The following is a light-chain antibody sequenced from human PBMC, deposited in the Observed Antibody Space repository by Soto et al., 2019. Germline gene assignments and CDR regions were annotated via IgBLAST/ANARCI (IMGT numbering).Light chain of an antibody. Sequence: QSALTQPASVSGSPGQSITISCTGTSSDVGGFNSVSWYQLRPGTAPKLILYDVVDRPSGVSYRFSGSKSGNTASLTISGLQAADEADYFCSSYTSTMPNVFGSGTKSPS. CDR3: SSYTSTMPNV. CDR2: DVV. CDR1: SSDVGGFNS. J-gene: IGLJ1*01. V-gene: IGLV2-14*03.